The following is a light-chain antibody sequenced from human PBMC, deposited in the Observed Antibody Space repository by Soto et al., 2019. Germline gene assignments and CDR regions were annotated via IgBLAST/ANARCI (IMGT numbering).Light chain of an antibody. V-gene: IGLV2-8*01. Sequence: QSVLTQPPSASGSPGQSVTIFCTGTSSDVGGYNYVSWYQQHPGKAPKLMIYEVSKRPSGVPDRFSGSKSGNTASLTVSGLQAEDEADYYCCAYGGSSNYVFGTGTKVTVL. CDR1: SSDVGGYNY. CDR3: CAYGGSSNYV. CDR2: EVS. J-gene: IGLJ1*01.